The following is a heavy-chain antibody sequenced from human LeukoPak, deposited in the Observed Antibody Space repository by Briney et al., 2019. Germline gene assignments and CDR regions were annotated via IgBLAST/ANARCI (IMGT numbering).Heavy chain of an antibody. CDR3: ARAEDCGSTSCYMGVDY. J-gene: IGHJ4*02. V-gene: IGHV4-59*11. D-gene: IGHD2-2*02. CDR1: GGSISRHY. CDR2: IYHSGST. Sequence: SETLSLTCTVSGGSISRHYWSWIRQPPGRGLEWSGYIYHSGSTNYNPSLKSRVTISVDTSKRQLSLKLSSVTAADTAMYYCARAEDCGSTSCYMGVDYWGQGTLVTVSS.